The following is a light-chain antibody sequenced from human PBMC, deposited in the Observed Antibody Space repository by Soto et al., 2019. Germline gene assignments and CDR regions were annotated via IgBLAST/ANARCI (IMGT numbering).Light chain of an antibody. CDR3: CSYKNTGIFV. CDR1: SSDVATYNR. V-gene: IGLV2-23*02. J-gene: IGLJ1*01. CDR2: EVI. Sequence: QSVLTQPASVSGSPGQSITITCTGTSSDVATYNRVSWYQHHPGKAPKLLISEVIKRPSGVSNRFSGSKSGNTASLTISGFQAEDEAAYYCCSYKNTGIFVLGSGTKVTVL.